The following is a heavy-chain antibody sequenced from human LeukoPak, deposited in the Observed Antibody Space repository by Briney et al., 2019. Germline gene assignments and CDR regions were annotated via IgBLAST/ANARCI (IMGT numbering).Heavy chain of an antibody. J-gene: IGHJ4*02. Sequence: GGSLRLSCAASGFTFSNAWMSWVRQAPGKGLEWVGRIKSKTDGWTTDYAAPVKGRFTISRDDSKNTLYLQMNSLKTEDTAVYYCTTSLHLGIVVVTAYDYWGQGTLVTVSS. CDR1: GFTFSNAW. CDR3: TTSLHLGIVVVTAYDY. CDR2: IKSKTDGWTT. V-gene: IGHV3-15*01. D-gene: IGHD2-21*02.